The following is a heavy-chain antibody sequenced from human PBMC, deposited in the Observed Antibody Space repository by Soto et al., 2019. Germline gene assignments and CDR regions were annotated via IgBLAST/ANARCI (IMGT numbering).Heavy chain of an antibody. Sequence: QVQLVESGGGVVQPGRSLRLSCAASGFLLSTYGMHWVRQAPGKGLEWVAVIWYDGSNKYYADSVRGRFTISRDNSKDILYLEMNSLRAEDTAVYYCARAVGPFDFWGQGTMVTVSS. J-gene: IGHJ3*01. V-gene: IGHV3-33*01. CDR2: IWYDGSNK. CDR1: GFLLSTYG. CDR3: ARAVGPFDF.